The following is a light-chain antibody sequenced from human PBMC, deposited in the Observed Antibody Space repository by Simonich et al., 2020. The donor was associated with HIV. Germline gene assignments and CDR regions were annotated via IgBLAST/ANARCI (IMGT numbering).Light chain of an antibody. CDR2: WAS. Sequence: DIVMTQPPESLAVALGERNTINCKSSQSVLYNSNNKNYLDWYQQKPGQPPNLLIYWASTRESGLPDRYSGSGSGTDFTLSIRSLQAEAVTVYYCQQYYIIPPGYTFGQWTKLEI. CDR1: QSVLYNSNNKNY. CDR3: QQYYIIPPGYT. V-gene: IGKV4-1*01. J-gene: IGKJ2*01.